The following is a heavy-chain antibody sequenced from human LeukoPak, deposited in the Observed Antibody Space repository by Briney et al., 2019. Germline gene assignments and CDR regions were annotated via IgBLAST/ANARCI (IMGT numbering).Heavy chain of an antibody. CDR3: ARGSITMIVVVINFDY. CDR1: GFTFSDYY. Sequence: PGGSLRLSCAASGFTFSDYYMSWIRQAPGKGLEWVSYISSSGSTIYYADSVKGRFTISRDNAKNSLYPQMNSLRAEDTAVYYCARGSITMIVVVINFDYWGQGTLVTVSS. CDR2: ISSSGSTI. V-gene: IGHV3-11*04. D-gene: IGHD3-22*01. J-gene: IGHJ4*02.